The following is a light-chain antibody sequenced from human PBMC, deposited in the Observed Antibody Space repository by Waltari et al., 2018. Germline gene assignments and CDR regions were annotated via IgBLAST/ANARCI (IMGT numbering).Light chain of an antibody. CDR2: AAS. Sequence: DIQMTQSPSSLSASVGDRVTITCRAIRDITTYVNWYQQKAGKAPQLLIYAASSLQGGVPSRFSGGGSGTDFNLTITSLRPDDFATYYCQQTYNIPRTFGGGTKVEIK. J-gene: IGKJ4*01. CDR3: QQTYNIPRT. V-gene: IGKV1-39*01. CDR1: RDITTY.